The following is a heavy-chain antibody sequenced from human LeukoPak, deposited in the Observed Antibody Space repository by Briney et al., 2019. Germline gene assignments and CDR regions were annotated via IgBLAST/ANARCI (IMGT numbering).Heavy chain of an antibody. Sequence: GASLNVSCKASGSTFSSYAISWVGQAPGQGLEWMGRIIPIFGTANYAQKFQGRVTITADKSTSTAYMELSSLRSEDTAVYYCAINDYGDPPDYWGQGPLVTVSS. J-gene: IGHJ4*02. CDR2: IIPIFGTA. V-gene: IGHV1-69*06. CDR3: AINDYGDPPDY. CDR1: GSTFSSYA. D-gene: IGHD4-17*01.